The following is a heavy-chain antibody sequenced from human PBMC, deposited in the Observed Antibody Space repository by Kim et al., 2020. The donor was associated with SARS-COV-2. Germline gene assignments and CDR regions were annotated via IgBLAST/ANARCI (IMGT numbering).Heavy chain of an antibody. CDR1: GFTFSSYG. CDR3: ARDGLLCLGDCYSSYYFDY. CDR2: IWYDGSNK. D-gene: IGHD2-21*02. Sequence: GGSLRLSCAASGFTFSSYGMHWVRQAPGKGLEWVAVIWYDGSNKYYADSVKGRFTISRDNSKNTLYLQMNSLRAEDTAVYYCARDGLLCLGDCYSSYYFDYWGQGTLVPVSS. J-gene: IGHJ4*02. V-gene: IGHV3-33*01.